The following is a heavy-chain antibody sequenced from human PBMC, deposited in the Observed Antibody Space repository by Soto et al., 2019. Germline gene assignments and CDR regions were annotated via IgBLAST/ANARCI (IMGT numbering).Heavy chain of an antibody. V-gene: IGHV4-39*01. CDR3: ARDFFDSSDYTTNWFDP. CDR1: GGSISSGGYS. D-gene: IGHD3-22*01. J-gene: IGHJ5*02. CDR2: IYHTGNA. Sequence: SETLSLTCAVSGGSISSGGYSWAWIRQPPGEGLEWIGSIYHTGNAYYNPSLKSRVTISVDTSKNQFSLKLTSVTAADAALYYCARDFFDSSDYTTNWFDPWGQGTLVTVSS.